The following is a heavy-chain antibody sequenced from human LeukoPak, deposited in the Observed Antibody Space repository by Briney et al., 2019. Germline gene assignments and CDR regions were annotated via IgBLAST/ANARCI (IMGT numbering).Heavy chain of an antibody. Sequence: GGSLRLSCAASGFMFSSYEMYWVRQAPGKGLEWVSYINPGGTTMYYADSVSGRFTISRDNAKSSLFLQMNSLRADDTAVYFCALLAVASDFDYWGQGSLVTVSS. CDR2: INPGGTTM. V-gene: IGHV3-48*03. J-gene: IGHJ4*02. CDR3: ALLAVASDFDY. D-gene: IGHD6-19*01. CDR1: GFMFSSYE.